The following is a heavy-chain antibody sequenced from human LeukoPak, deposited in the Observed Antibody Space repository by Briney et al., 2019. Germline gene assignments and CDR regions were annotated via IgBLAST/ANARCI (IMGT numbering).Heavy chain of an antibody. V-gene: IGHV3-23*01. CDR3: ARDKAGATVGYFDY. CDR1: GITFSSYG. D-gene: IGHD1-26*01. CDR2: ISTTGGST. J-gene: IGHJ4*02. Sequence: GGSLRLSCAASGITFSSYGMSWVRQAPGKGLEWVSAISTTGGSTYYADSVKGRFTISRDNSKNTLYLQMNSLRAEDTAVYYCARDKAGATVGYFDYWGQGTLVTVSS.